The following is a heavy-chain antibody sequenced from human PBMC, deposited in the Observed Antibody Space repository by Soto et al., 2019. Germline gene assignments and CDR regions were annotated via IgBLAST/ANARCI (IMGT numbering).Heavy chain of an antibody. CDR3: ARGRGGDYYYYYAMDV. CDR2: ISYDGSNK. CDR1: GYTFSSNA. V-gene: IGHV3-30-3*01. J-gene: IGHJ6*02. D-gene: IGHD3-10*01. Sequence: QEQLVESGGGVVQPGRSLRLSCEGSGYTFSSNAMHWVRQAPGKGLEWVAVISYDGSNKYYTDSVKGRFTISRDNSKNTLYLQINSLRLEYTAVYRCARGRGGDYYYYYAMDVWGQGTTVTVSS.